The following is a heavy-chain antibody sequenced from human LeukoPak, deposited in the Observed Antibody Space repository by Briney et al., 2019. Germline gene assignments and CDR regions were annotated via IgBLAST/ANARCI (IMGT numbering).Heavy chain of an antibody. Sequence: PSETLSLTCAVYGGSFSGYYWSWIRQPPGKGLEWIGEINHSGSTNYNPSLKSRVTISVDTSKNQFSLKLSSVTAADTAVYYCARRAPRRAARDFDYWGQGTLSPSPQ. CDR1: GGSFSGYY. D-gene: IGHD6-6*01. CDR3: ARRAPRRAARDFDY. J-gene: IGHJ4*02. CDR2: INHSGST. V-gene: IGHV4-34*01.